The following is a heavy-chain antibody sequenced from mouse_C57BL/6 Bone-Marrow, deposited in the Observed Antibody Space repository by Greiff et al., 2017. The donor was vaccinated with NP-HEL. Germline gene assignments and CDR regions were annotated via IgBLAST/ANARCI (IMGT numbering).Heavy chain of an antibody. CDR1: GYTFTDYY. J-gene: IGHJ4*01. CDR2: IYPGSGNT. Sequence: VKLMESGAELVRPGASVKLSCKASGYTFTDYYINWVKQRPGQGLEWIARIYPGSGNTYYNEKFKGKATLTAEKSSSTAYMQLSSLTSEDSAVYFCAREVAFYAMDYWGQGTSVTVSS. CDR3: AREVAFYAMDY. D-gene: IGHD1-1*02. V-gene: IGHV1-76*01.